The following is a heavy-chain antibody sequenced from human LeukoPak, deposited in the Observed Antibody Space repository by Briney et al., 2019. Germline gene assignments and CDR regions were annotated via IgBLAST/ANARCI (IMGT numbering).Heavy chain of an antibody. CDR1: GFXFSTYG. V-gene: IGHV3-30*18. CDR3: TKAQLPRHEPGNFYFDY. Sequence: GGSLRLSCAASGFXFSTYGIHWVRQAPGKGLEWVAVVSYDESSIYYADSVKGRFTISRDNSKDTVFLHMNSLRSDDTAVYYCTKAQLPRHEPGNFYFDYWGQGILVTVSS. J-gene: IGHJ4*02. D-gene: IGHD1-14*01. CDR2: VSYDESSI.